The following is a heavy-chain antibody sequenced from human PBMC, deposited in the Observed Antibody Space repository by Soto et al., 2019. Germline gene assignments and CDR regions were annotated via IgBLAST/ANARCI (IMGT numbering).Heavy chain of an antibody. D-gene: IGHD4-17*01. J-gene: IGHJ4*02. CDR1: GGSISSNY. CDR3: ARRYGDLFDY. CDR2: IYYSGST. Sequence: TLSLTCTVSGGSISSNYWSWIRQPPGKGLEWIGYIYYSGSTNYNPSLKSRVTISVDTSKNQFSLKLSSVTAADTAVYYCARRYGDLFDYWGQGTLVNVSS. V-gene: IGHV4-59*08.